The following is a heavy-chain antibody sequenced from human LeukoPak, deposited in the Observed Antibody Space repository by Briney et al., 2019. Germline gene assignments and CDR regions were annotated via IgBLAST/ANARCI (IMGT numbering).Heavy chain of an antibody. J-gene: IGHJ6*03. CDR2: ISSSGSTI. V-gene: IGHV3-11*04. CDR3: ARATSRDYNFYYYYMDV. CDR1: GFTFSDYY. D-gene: IGHD5-24*01. Sequence: PGGSLRLSCAASGFTFSDYYMSWIRQAPGKGMEWVSYISSSGSTIYYADSVKGRFTISRDNAKNSLYLQMNSLRAEDTAVYYCARATSRDYNFYYYYMDVWGKGTTVTVSS.